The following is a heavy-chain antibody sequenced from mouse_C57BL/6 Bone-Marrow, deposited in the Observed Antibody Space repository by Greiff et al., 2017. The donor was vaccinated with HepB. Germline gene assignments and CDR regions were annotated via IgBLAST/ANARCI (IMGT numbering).Heavy chain of an antibody. CDR3: EIWLLYSGSSYGYFDV. CDR2: IHPSDSDT. CDR1: GYTFTSYW. V-gene: IGHV1-74*01. D-gene: IGHD1-1*01. J-gene: IGHJ1*03. Sequence: QVQLQQPGAELVKPGASVKVSCKASGYTFTSYWMHWVKQRPGQGLEWIGRIHPSDSDTNYNQKFKGKATLTVDKSSSTAYMQLSSLTSEDSAVYYWEIWLLYSGSSYGYFDVWGTGTTATVSS.